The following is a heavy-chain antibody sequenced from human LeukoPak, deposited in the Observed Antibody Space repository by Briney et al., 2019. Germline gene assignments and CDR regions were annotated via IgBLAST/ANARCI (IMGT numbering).Heavy chain of an antibody. V-gene: IGHV3-33*06. Sequence: GRSLRLSCAASGFTFSTYGMHWVRQAPGKGLEWVAVIWNDGSYKYYADSVKGRFTISRDNSKNTVYLQTDTLTAEDTAMYYCAQDWSGGNSGYIDDWGQGTLVTVSS. D-gene: IGHD3-22*01. CDR1: GFTFSTYG. J-gene: IGHJ4*02. CDR2: IWNDGSYK. CDR3: AQDWSGGNSGYIDD.